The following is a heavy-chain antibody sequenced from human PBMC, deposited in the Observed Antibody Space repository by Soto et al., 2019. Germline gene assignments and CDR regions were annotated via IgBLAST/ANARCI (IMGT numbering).Heavy chain of an antibody. CDR3: AKDPNDSSGYYLSYFDY. J-gene: IGHJ4*02. CDR2: ISGSGGST. D-gene: IGHD3-22*01. Sequence: DVQLLESGGGLVQPGGSLRLSCAASGFTFSSYAMSWVRQAPGKGLEWVSAISGSGGSTYYADSVKGRFTISRDNSKNTLYLQMNSLRAEDTAVYYCAKDPNDSSGYYLSYFDYWGQGTLVTVSS. V-gene: IGHV3-23*01. CDR1: GFTFSSYA.